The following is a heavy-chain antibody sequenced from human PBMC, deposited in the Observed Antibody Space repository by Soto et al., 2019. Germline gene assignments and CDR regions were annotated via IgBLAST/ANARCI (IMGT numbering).Heavy chain of an antibody. Sequence: GSGPTLVNPTQTLTLTCTFSGFSLSTSGMCVSWIRQPPGKALEWLALIDWDDDKYYSTSLKTRLTISKDTSKNQVVLTMTNMDPVDTATYYCARTYYFFSSVYYPPSYIDFWGPGILVTLFS. CDR3: ARTYYFFSSVYYPPSYIDF. CDR2: IDWDDDK. J-gene: IGHJ4*02. V-gene: IGHV2-70*01. D-gene: IGHD3-22*01. CDR1: GFSLSTSGMC.